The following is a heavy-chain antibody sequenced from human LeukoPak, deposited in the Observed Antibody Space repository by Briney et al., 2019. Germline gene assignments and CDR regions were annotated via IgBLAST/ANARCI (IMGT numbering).Heavy chain of an antibody. CDR1: GYTIPDYY. CDR2: ISPSGGA. J-gene: IGHJ4*02. Sequence: ASVKVSCKASGYTIPDYYMHWVRQAPGQGPEWMGIISPSGGATYSQNLQGRVNMARDASTNTFSMELHSLSSEDTAVYYCARGDETSGYYRMYFDHWGQGTLVTVSS. CDR3: ARGDETSGYYRMYFDH. V-gene: IGHV1-46*01. D-gene: IGHD3-22*01.